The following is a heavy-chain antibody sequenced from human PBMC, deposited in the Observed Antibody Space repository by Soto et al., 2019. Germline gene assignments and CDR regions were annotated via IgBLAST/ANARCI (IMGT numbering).Heavy chain of an antibody. V-gene: IGHV3-15*07. Sequence: PWGSLRLSCAASSFTFNGAWINWVRQSPLKGLEWVGLVKSKFDGGTIDYAAPVKGRFTISRDDSRNTVYLQMNSLSTEDTAMYYCSADLPDWGAYAFEYWGQGALVTVSS. CDR1: SFTFNGAW. CDR2: VKSKFDGGTI. CDR3: SADLPDWGAYAFEY. J-gene: IGHJ4*02. D-gene: IGHD3-16*01.